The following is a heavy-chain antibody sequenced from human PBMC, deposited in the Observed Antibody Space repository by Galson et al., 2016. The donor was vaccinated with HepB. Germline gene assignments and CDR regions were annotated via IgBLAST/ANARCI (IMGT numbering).Heavy chain of an antibody. CDR1: GFIFRTYS. Sequence: SLRLSCAASGFIFRTYSMNWIRQAPGKGPEWVSSISSDGGSTYYADSVKGRFTVSRDNAENSLSLQMTSLSPEDTARYYCARLISVMSGAAGSDYWGQGILVTVSS. V-gene: IGHV3-21*01. J-gene: IGHJ4*02. CDR3: ARLISVMSGAAGSDY. CDR2: ISSDGGST. D-gene: IGHD6-13*01.